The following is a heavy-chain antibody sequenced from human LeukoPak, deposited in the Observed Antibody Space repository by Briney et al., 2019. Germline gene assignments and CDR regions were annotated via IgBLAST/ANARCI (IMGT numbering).Heavy chain of an antibody. CDR1: GFTFSSYS. Sequence: GGSLRLXCAASGFTFSSYSMNWVRQAPGKGLEWVSSISSSSSYRYYADSVKGRFTISRDNAKNSLYLQMNSLRAEDTAVYYCARSRRGPGGTSWGQGTLVTVSS. CDR3: ARSRRGPGGTS. D-gene: IGHD3-16*01. CDR2: ISSSSSYR. J-gene: IGHJ4*02. V-gene: IGHV3-21*01.